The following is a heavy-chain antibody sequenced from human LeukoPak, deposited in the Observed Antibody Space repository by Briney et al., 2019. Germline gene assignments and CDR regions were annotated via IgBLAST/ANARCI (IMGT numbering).Heavy chain of an antibody. CDR2: IRYDGSNK. CDR3: AKDLGVIAAAGTGVDY. Sequence: PGGSLRLSCAASGFTFSSYGMHWVRQAPGKGLEWVAFIRYDGSNKYYADSVKGRFTISRDNSKNTLYLQMNSLRAEDTAVYYCAKDLGVIAAAGTGVDYWGQGTLVTVSS. CDR1: GFTFSSYG. D-gene: IGHD6-13*01. J-gene: IGHJ4*02. V-gene: IGHV3-30*02.